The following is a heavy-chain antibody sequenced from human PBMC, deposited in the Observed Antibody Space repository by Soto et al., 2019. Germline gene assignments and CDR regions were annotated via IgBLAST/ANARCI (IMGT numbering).Heavy chain of an antibody. D-gene: IGHD6-19*01. CDR2: IYTSASI. CDR1: GADINTYS. CDR3: ARDREAGYNFYYGMDV. V-gene: IGHV4-4*07. J-gene: IGHJ6*02. Sequence: SETLSLTCSVSGADINTYSWAWIRQPAGKGLEWIGRIYTSASINYNPSLKGRVTLSVDTSTNQVSLRLASVTAADTAIYYCARDREAGYNFYYGMDVWGQGTTVTVSS.